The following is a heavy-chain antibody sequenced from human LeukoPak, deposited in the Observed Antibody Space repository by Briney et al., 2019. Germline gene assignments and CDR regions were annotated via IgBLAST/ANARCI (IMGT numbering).Heavy chain of an antibody. CDR1: GYTFTSYD. Sequence: ASVKVSCKASGYTFTSYDINWVRQATGHGLEWMGWMNPYIGNTGHAQKFQGRVTMTRNTSISTAYMELSSLRSEDAAVYYCAKRAYSGGYYVAFDIWGQGTMVTVSS. CDR3: AKRAYSGGYYVAFDI. J-gene: IGHJ3*02. V-gene: IGHV1-8*01. D-gene: IGHD1-26*01. CDR2: MNPYIGNT.